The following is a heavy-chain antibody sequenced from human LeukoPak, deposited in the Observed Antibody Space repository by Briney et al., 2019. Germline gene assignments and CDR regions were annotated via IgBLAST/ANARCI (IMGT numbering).Heavy chain of an antibody. CDR3: ARGRRVNCGGDCYYYYYYMDV. D-gene: IGHD2-21*02. J-gene: IGHJ6*03. Sequence: GGSLRLSCAASGFTFSSYEMNWVRQAPGKGLEWVSYISSSGSTIYYADSVKGRFTISRDNAKNSQYLQMNSLRAEETAVYYCARGRRVNCGGDCYYYYYYMDVWGKGTTVTVSS. CDR2: ISSSGSTI. CDR1: GFTFSSYE. V-gene: IGHV3-48*03.